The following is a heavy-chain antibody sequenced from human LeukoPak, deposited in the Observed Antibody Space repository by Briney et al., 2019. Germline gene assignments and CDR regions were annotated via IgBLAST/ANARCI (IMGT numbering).Heavy chain of an antibody. CDR1: GGSLSSSSYY. CDR3: ARGGRWLQSELDY. D-gene: IGHD5-24*01. Sequence: SETLSLTCTVSGGSLSSSSYYWGWIRQPPGKGLEWIGSIYYSGSTYYNPSLKSRVTISVDTSKNQFSLKLSSVTAADTAVYYCARGGRWLQSELDYWGQGTLVTVSS. V-gene: IGHV4-39*07. J-gene: IGHJ4*02. CDR2: IYYSGST.